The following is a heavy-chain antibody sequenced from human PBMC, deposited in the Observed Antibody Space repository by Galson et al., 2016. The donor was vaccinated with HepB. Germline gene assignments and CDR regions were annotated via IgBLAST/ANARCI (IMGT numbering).Heavy chain of an antibody. CDR1: GYTFTNYT. V-gene: IGHV1-3*01. Sequence: SVKVSCKASGYTFTNYTIHWVRQAPGQSLEWMGWINADYGNTKYSQKFQDRVTINRATSATTAYMELSSLTSEDTAVYYCARATLYQYSGMDAWGQGTTVTVSS. J-gene: IGHJ6*02. CDR3: ARATLYQYSGMDA. CDR2: INADYGNT.